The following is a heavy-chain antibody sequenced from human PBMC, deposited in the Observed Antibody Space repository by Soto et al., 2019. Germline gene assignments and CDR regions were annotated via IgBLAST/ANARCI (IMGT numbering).Heavy chain of an antibody. D-gene: IGHD6-6*01. CDR1: GFTFSSYG. CDR2: IWYDGSNK. V-gene: IGHV3-33*01. J-gene: IGHJ5*02. CDR3: ARDPVDYSSSPPFWFDP. Sequence: QVQLVESGGGVVQPGRSLRLSCAASGFTFSSYGMHWVRQAPGKGLEWVAVIWYDGSNKYYADSVKGRFTISRDNSKNTLYLQMNSLSAEDTAVYYCARDPVDYSSSPPFWFDPWGQGTLVTVSS.